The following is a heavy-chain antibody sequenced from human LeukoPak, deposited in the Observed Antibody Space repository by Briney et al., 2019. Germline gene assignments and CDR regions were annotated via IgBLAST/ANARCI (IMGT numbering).Heavy chain of an antibody. V-gene: IGHV3-30*18. CDR1: GFTFSSYG. Sequence: PGGSLRLSCAASGFTFSSYGMHWVRQAPGKGLEWVAVISYDGSNKYYADSVKGRFTISRDNSKNTLYLQMNSLRAEDTAVYYCAKPAGYSSDWYDYWGQGTLVTVSS. CDR3: AKPAGYSSDWYDY. CDR2: ISYDGSNK. D-gene: IGHD6-19*01. J-gene: IGHJ4*02.